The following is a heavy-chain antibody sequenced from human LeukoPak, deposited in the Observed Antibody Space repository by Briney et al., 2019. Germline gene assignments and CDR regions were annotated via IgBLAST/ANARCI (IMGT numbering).Heavy chain of an antibody. J-gene: IGHJ3*02. CDR2: IYYSGST. V-gene: IGHV4-31*03. Sequence: SETLSLTRTVSGGSISSGGYYWSWIRQHPGKGLEWIGYIYYSGSTYYNPSLKSRVTISVDTSKNQFSLKLSSVTAADTAVYYCARGGRVNAFDIWGQGTMVTVSS. CDR3: ARGGRVNAFDI. CDR1: GGSISSGGYY. D-gene: IGHD1-26*01.